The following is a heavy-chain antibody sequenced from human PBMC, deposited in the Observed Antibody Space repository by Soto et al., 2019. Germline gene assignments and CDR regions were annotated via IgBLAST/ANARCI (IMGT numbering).Heavy chain of an antibody. J-gene: IGHJ5*02. CDR3: VRDGTKTLRDWFDP. CDR2: IYATGTT. Sequence: SETLSLTCTVSGASISGFYWSWIRKSAGKGLEWIGRIYATGTTDYNPALKSRVMMSVDTSKKQFSLKLRSVTAADTAVYYCVRDGTKTLRDWFDPWGQGISVTVSS. V-gene: IGHV4-4*07. CDR1: GASISGFY. D-gene: IGHD1-1*01.